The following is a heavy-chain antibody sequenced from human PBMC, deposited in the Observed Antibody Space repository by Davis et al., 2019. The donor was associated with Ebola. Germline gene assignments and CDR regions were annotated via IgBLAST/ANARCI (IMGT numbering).Heavy chain of an antibody. Sequence: SETLSLTCTVSGGSISSSSYYWGWIRQPPGKGLEWIGSIYYSGSTYYNPSLKSRVTISVDTSKNQFSLKLSSVTAADTAVYYCARIAVVVVAATPPGFDPWGQGTLVTVSS. CDR3: ARIAVVVVAATPPGFDP. D-gene: IGHD2-15*01. J-gene: IGHJ5*02. V-gene: IGHV4-39*01. CDR2: IYYSGST. CDR1: GGSISSSSYY.